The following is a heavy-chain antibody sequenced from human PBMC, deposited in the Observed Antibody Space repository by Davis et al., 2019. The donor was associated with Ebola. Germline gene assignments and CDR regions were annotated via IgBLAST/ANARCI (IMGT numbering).Heavy chain of an antibody. CDR1: GFTFSSYA. V-gene: IGHV3-30-3*01. J-gene: IGHJ6*02. CDR3: ARATGMDV. Sequence: WGSLRLPCAASGFTFSSYAMHWVRQAPGKGLEWVAVISYDGSNKYYADSVKGRFTISRDNSKNTLYLQMNSLRAEDTAVYYCARATGMDVWGQGTTVTVSS. CDR2: ISYDGSNK.